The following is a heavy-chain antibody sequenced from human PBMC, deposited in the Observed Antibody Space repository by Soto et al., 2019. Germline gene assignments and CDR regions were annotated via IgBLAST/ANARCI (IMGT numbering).Heavy chain of an antibody. Sequence: PGGSLRLSCAASGFSFSTYAMGWVRQARGKGLEWVSGISGSGDRTHYADSVEGRFTISRDNSKDTVFLQMNSLRAEDTAVYYCARNREYIYGYFDYWGQGILVTVSS. CDR1: GFSFSTYA. J-gene: IGHJ4*02. D-gene: IGHD5-18*01. V-gene: IGHV3-23*01. CDR3: ARNREYIYGYFDY. CDR2: ISGSGDRT.